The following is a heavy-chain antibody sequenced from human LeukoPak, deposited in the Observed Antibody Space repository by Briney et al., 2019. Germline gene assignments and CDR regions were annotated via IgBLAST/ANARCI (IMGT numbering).Heavy chain of an antibody. V-gene: IGHV4-30-2*01. CDR2: IYHSGST. Sequence: LSLTXXXXXGSIXXGGYSWSWIXQPPGRGLEWVGYIYHSGSTYYNPSLKSRVTISVDRSKNQFSLKLSSVTAADTAVYYCARGTSGLYYYGMDVWGQGTTVTVSS. CDR3: ARGTSGLYYYGMDV. D-gene: IGHD3-3*01. J-gene: IGHJ6*02. CDR1: XGSIXXGGYS.